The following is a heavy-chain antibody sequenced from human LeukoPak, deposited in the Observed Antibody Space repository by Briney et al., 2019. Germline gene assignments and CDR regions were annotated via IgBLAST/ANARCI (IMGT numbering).Heavy chain of an antibody. D-gene: IGHD1-1*01. V-gene: IGHV4-61*02. CDR2: IHTSGNT. Sequence: PSETLSLTCTVSGDSISSGSYYWTWLRQPAGKGLEWIGRIHTSGNTNYSPSLKSRVTISRDTSKHQFSLRLTSVTAADTAVYYCVRDWNGDYFDYWGQGTLVTVS. J-gene: IGHJ4*02. CDR1: GDSISSGSYY. CDR3: VRDWNGDYFDY.